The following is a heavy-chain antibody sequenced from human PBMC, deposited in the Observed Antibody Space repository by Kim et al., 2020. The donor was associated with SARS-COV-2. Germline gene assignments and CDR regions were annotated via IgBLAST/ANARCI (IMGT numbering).Heavy chain of an antibody. Sequence: SETLSLTCTLSGGSISRYYWSWIRQPPGKGLEWIGYIYYSGSTNYNPSLKSRVTISVDTSKNQFSLKLSSVTAADTAVYYCARQSPAVARIPSRHYYYYYGRDVWGQATRVSVSS. V-gene: IGHV4-59*08. D-gene: IGHD6-19*01. CDR2: IYYSGST. J-gene: IGHJ6*02. CDR1: GGSISRYY. CDR3: ARQSPAVARIPSRHYYYYYGRDV.